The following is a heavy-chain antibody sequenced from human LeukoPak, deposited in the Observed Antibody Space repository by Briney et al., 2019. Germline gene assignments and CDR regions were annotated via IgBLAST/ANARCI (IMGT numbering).Heavy chain of an antibody. CDR2: IYSGGST. V-gene: IGHV3-53*01. CDR1: GFTVSSNY. Sequence: QPGGSPRLSCAASGFTVSSNYMSWVRQAPGKGLEWVSVIYSGGSTYYADSVKGRFTISRDNSKNTLYLQMNSLRAEDTAVYYCARGLEMTDPFGYWGQGTLVTVSS. J-gene: IGHJ4*02. D-gene: IGHD5-24*01. CDR3: ARGLEMTDPFGY.